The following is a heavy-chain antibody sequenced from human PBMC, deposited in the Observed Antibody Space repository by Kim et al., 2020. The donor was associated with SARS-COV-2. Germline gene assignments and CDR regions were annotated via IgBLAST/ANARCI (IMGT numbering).Heavy chain of an antibody. CDR3: AKGSSGSENDAFDI. Sequence: GGSLRLSCAASGFTFSSYGMHWVRQAPGKGLEWVAVIWYDGSNKYYADSVKGRFTISRDNSKNTLYLQMHSLRAEDTAVYYCAKGSSGSENDAFDIWGQG. CDR1: GFTFSSYG. CDR2: IWYDGSNK. J-gene: IGHJ3*02. D-gene: IGHD1-26*01. V-gene: IGHV3-33*06.